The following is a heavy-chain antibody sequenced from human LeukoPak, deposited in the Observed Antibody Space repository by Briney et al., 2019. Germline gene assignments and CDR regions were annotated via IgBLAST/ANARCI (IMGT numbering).Heavy chain of an antibody. Sequence: GGSLRLSCAASGFTFSSYALHWVRQAPGKGLQWVAVISYDGSNKYYADSVKGRFTISRDNSKTTLYLQMNSLRAEDTAVYYCARSDYSGPFDYWGQGTLVTVSS. V-gene: IGHV3-30*04. CDR1: GFTFSSYA. CDR2: ISYDGSNK. J-gene: IGHJ4*02. D-gene: IGHD5-12*01. CDR3: ARSDYSGPFDY.